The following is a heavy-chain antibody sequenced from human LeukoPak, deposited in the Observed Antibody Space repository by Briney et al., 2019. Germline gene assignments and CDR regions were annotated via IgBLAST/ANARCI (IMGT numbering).Heavy chain of an antibody. CDR2: IHHSGST. Sequence: SETLSLTCAVYGGSFSGYYWSWIRQPPGKGLEWIGEIHHSGSTNYNPSLKSRVTISVDTSKNQFSLKLSSVTAADTAVYYCARGKRGITGTYWFDPWGQGTLVTVSS. D-gene: IGHD1-20*01. CDR1: GGSFSGYY. V-gene: IGHV4-34*01. J-gene: IGHJ5*02. CDR3: ARGKRGITGTYWFDP.